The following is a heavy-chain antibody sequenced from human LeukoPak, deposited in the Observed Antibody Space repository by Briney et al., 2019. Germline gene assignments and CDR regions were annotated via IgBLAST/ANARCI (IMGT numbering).Heavy chain of an antibody. CDR2: INPNSGGT. D-gene: IGHD3-22*01. CDR1: GGTFSSYA. V-gene: IGHV1-2*02. J-gene: IGHJ4*02. CDR3: ARGFYYDSSGYQVTY. Sequence: ASVKVSCKASGGTFSSYAISWVRQAPGQGLEWMGWINPNSGGTNYAQKFQGRVTMTRDTSISTAYMELSRLRSDDTAVYYCARGFYYDSSGYQVTYWGQGTLVTVSS.